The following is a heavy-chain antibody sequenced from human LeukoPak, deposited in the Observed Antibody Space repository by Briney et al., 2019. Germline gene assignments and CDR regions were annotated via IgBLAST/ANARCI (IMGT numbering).Heavy chain of an antibody. V-gene: IGHV3-66*02. J-gene: IGHJ4*02. CDR3: ARGLKIVGLLRPFDY. CDR2: IYSGGST. Sequence: GGSLRLSCAAFGFTVSSNYMSWVRQAPGKGLEWVSVIYSGGSTYYADSVKGRFTISRDNSKNTLYLQMNSLRAEDTAVYYCARGLKIVGLLRPFDYWGQGTLVTVSS. CDR1: GFTVSSNY. D-gene: IGHD2/OR15-2a*01.